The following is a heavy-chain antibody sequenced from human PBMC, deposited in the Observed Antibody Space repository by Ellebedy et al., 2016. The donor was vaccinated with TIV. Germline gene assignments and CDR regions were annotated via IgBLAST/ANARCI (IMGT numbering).Heavy chain of an antibody. V-gene: IGHV4-39*02. J-gene: IGHJ5*02. CDR3: APTRRYCSSTSCYLGWFDP. CDR1: GGFIFSYY. CDR2: IYYSGSA. Sequence: SETLSLTCTVSGGFIFSYYWGWIRQPPGKGLEWIGSIYYSGSAYYNPSLKRRITISVDTSKNHFSLKLSSVTAADTAVYYCAPTRRYCSSTSCYLGWFDPWGQGTLVTVS. D-gene: IGHD2-2*01.